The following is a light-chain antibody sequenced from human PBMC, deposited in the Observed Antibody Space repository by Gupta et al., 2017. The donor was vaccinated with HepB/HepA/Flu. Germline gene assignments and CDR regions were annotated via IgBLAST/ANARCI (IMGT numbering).Light chain of an antibody. J-gene: IGKJ4*01. Sequence: DIQLTQSPSFLSASVGDRVTITCRASQGISSYLAWYQQKPGKAPKLLIYAASTLQSGVQSRFSGSGSGTEFTLTINSLQPEDFATYYCQQLNSYPLTFGGGTKVEIK. V-gene: IGKV1-9*01. CDR1: QGISSY. CDR3: QQLNSYPLT. CDR2: AAS.